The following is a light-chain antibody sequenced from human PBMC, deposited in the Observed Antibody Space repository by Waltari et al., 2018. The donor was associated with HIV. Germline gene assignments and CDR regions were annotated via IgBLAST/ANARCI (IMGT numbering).Light chain of an antibody. CDR2: GNP. J-gene: IGLJ3*02. CDR1: SPNIGTGYD. CDR3: QSYDSRQSGFWV. V-gene: IGLV1-40*01. Sequence: QSVLTQPPAVSGAPGQRVTISCPGSSPNIGTGYDVHWYQQLPGTAPKLHIYGNPNRPSGVSDRFSGSKSGTSASLAITGLQAEDEADYYCQSYDSRQSGFWVFGGGTTLTVL.